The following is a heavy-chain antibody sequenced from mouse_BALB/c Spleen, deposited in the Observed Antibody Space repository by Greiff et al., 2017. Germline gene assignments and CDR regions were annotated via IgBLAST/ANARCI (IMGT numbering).Heavy chain of an antibody. CDR2: ISSGSSTI. CDR1: GFTFSSFG. D-gene: IGHD1-1*01. J-gene: IGHJ2*01. V-gene: IGHV5-17*02. Sequence: EVMLVESGGGLVQPGGSRKLSCAASGFTFSSFGMHWVRQAPEKGLEWVAYISSGSSTIYYADTVKGRFTISRDNPKNTLFLQMTSLRSEDTAMYYCARGYYYGSSYGYFDYWGQGTTLTVSS. CDR3: ARGYYYGSSYGYFDY.